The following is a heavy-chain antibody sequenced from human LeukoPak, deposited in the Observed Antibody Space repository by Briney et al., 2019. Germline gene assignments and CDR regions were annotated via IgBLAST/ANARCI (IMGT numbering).Heavy chain of an antibody. D-gene: IGHD6-13*01. J-gene: IGHJ4*02. CDR2: IYTSGST. CDR3: ARVTGYMTEDYFDY. CDR1: GGSISSYY. Sequence: SETLSLTYTVSGGSISSYYWSWIRQPAGKGLEWIGRIYTSGSTNYNPSLKSRVTMSVDTSKNQFSLRLSSVTAADTAVYYCARVTGYMTEDYFDYWGQGTLITVSS. V-gene: IGHV4-4*07.